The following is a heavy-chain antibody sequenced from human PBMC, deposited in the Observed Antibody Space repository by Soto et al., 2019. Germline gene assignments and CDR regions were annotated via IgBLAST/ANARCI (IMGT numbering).Heavy chain of an antibody. V-gene: IGHV4-34*01. D-gene: IGHD1-7*01. J-gene: IGHJ6*03. Sequence: SETLSLTCAVYGGSFSGYYWSWIRQPPGKGLEWIGEINHSGSTNYNPSLKSRVTISVDTSKNQFSLKLSSVTAADTAVYYCARGVRGAGTNPRDYYYYYMDVWGKGTTVTVSS. CDR2: INHSGST. CDR3: ARGVRGAGTNPRDYYYYYMDV. CDR1: GGSFSGYY.